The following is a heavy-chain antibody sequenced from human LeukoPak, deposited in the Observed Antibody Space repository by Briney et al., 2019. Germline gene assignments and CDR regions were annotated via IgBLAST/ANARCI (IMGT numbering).Heavy chain of an antibody. CDR3: AKHGYSYGRDYYFDY. CDR2: IRYDGSNK. J-gene: IGHJ4*02. V-gene: IGHV3-30*02. D-gene: IGHD5-18*01. Sequence: GGSLRLSCAASGFTFSSYGMHWVRQAPGKGLEWVAFIRYDGSNKYYADSVKGRFTISRDNSKNTLYLQMNSLRAEDTAVYYCAKHGYSYGRDYYFDYWGQGTLVTVSS. CDR1: GFTFSSYG.